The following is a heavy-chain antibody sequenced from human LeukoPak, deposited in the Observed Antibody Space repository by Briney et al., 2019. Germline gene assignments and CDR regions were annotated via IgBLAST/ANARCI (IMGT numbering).Heavy chain of an antibody. CDR3: ARNYYDTSDYYFGNFDY. J-gene: IGHJ4*02. CDR1: SGSISSRGYY. Sequence: SETLSLTCTVSSGSISSRGYYWNWIRQHPGKGLEWIGYIYNSGGTKYNPSLKSRVTISVDASKNQFSLKLNSVTAADTAVYYCARNYYDTSDYYFGNFDYWGQGTLVTVSS. CDR2: IYNSGGT. V-gene: IGHV4-31*03. D-gene: IGHD3-22*01.